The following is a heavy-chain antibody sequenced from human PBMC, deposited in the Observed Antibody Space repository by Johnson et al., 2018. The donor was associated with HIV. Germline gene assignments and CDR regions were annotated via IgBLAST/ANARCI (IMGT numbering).Heavy chain of an antibody. CDR2: ISYDGSNK. CDR3: ARDQGVRAFDI. J-gene: IGHJ3*02. D-gene: IGHD3-16*01. V-gene: IGHV3-30-3*01. Sequence: HWVRQAPGKGLEWVAVISYDGSNKYYADSVKGRFTISRDNSKNTLYLQMNSLRAEDTAVYYCARDQGVRAFDIWGQGTMVTVSS.